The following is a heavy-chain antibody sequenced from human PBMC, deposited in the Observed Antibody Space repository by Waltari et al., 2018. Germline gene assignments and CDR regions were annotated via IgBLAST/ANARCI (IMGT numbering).Heavy chain of an antibody. V-gene: IGHV3-53*01. CDR2: IYSGGNT. D-gene: IGHD3-22*01. CDR3: ASSPPPDYDSSGYHDY. Sequence: EVQLVESGGGLIQPGGSLRLSCAASGFTVSANYMSWVRQAPGKGLEWVSVIYSGGNTYYADSVKGRFTISRDNSKNTVYLQKNSLRAEDTAVYYCASSPPPDYDSSGYHDYWGQGTLVTVSS. J-gene: IGHJ4*02. CDR1: GFTVSANY.